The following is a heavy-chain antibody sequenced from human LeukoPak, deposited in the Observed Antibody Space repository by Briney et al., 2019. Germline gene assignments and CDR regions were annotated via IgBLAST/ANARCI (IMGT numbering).Heavy chain of an antibody. CDR2: ITAGNGNT. V-gene: IGHV1-18*01. CDR1: GCNFNSYG. D-gene: IGHD5-18*01. CDR3: ARDLARGYSYGYNAFDI. Sequence: GASVKVSCKASGCNFNSYGIGWVRQAPRQGLEWMGWITAGNGNTNYAQKVQGRVTMTTDTSTSTAYMELRSLRSDDTAVYFCARDLARGYSYGYNAFDIWGQGTMVTVSS. J-gene: IGHJ3*02.